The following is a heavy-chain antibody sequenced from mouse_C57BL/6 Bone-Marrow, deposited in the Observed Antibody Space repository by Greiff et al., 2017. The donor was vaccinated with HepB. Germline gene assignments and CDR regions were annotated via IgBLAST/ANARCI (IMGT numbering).Heavy chain of an antibody. CDR2: IDPNSGGN. D-gene: IGHD1-1*01. J-gene: IGHJ4*01. V-gene: IGHV1-72*01. CDR1: GYTFTSYW. Sequence: QVQLQQPGAELVKPGASVKLYCKASGYTFTSYWMHWVKQRPGRGLEWIGRIDPNSGGNKYNEKFKSKATLTVDKPSSTAYMQLSSLTSEDSAVYYCASRGFTTVVGDYAMDYWGQGTSVTVSS. CDR3: ASRGFTTVVGDYAMDY.